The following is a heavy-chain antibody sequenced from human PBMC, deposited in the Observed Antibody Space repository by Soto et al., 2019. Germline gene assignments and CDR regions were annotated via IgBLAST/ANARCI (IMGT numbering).Heavy chain of an antibody. Sequence: ASVKVSCKASGYTFTGYFMHWVRQAPGQGLEWMGWINPYSGGADYAQSFQGRVTMTRDTSISTVYMELSRLRFDDTAVYYCARELQGLYYFDYWGQGTLVTVSS. CDR1: GYTFTGYF. D-gene: IGHD2-15*01. V-gene: IGHV1-2*02. J-gene: IGHJ4*02. CDR3: ARELQGLYYFDY. CDR2: INPYSGGA.